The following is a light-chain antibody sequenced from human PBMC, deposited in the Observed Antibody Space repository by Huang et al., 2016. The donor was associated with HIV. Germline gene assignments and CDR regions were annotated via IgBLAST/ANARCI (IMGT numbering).Light chain of an antibody. CDR1: QSGTSSY. CDR2: GAS. CDR3: QQYGGSPPKLT. Sequence: EIVLTQSPGTLSLSPGERATLSCSASQSGTSSYLVWYQQKPCQAPTLLIYGASSMATGIPDRFSGSGSGTDFTLTISRLEPEDFALYYCQQYGGSPPKLTFGGGTKVEIK. J-gene: IGKJ4*01. V-gene: IGKV3-20*01.